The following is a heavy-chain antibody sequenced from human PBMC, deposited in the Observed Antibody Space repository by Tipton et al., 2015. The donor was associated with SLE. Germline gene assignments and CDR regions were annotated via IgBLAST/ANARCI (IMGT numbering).Heavy chain of an antibody. CDR2: ISSSSSYI. CDR1: GFTFSTYS. J-gene: IGHJ6*02. CDR3: ARAKRDDYYYYGMDV. V-gene: IGHV3-21*01. Sequence: GSLRLSCAASGFTFSTYSMNWVRQAPGKGLEWVSSISSSSSYIYYADSVKGRFTISRDNSKNTLYLQMNSLTTEDTAVYYCARAKRDDYYYYGMDVWGQGTTVTVSS. D-gene: IGHD3-16*01.